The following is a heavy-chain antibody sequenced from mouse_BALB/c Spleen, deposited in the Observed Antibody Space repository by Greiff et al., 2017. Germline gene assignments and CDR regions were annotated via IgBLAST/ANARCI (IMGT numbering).Heavy chain of an antibody. D-gene: IGHD2-3*01. CDR2: IDPANGNT. Sequence: EVQLHQSGAELVKPGASVKLSCTASGFNIKDTYMHWVKQRPEQGLEWIGRIDPANGNTKYDPKFQGKATITADTSSNTAYLQLSSLTSEDTAVYYCARGGWSSWFAYWGQGTLVTVSA. J-gene: IGHJ3*01. CDR1: GFNIKDTY. V-gene: IGHV14-3*02. CDR3: ARGGWSSWFAY.